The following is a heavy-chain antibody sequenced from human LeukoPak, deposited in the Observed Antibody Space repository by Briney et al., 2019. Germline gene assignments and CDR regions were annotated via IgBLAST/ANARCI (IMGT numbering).Heavy chain of an antibody. J-gene: IGHJ4*02. V-gene: IGHV3-30-3*01. D-gene: IGHD6-19*01. Sequence: GGSLRQSCAGAGFTFRSYAMHWVRQAPGKGLEWVALISYDGSGQYYTESVKGRFTISRDNSKNTLYLQVNSLRVEDTAVYYCARANRPFHTSGWYKDYWGQVTLVTVSS. CDR2: ISYDGSGQ. CDR3: ARANRPFHTSGWYKDY. CDR1: GFTFRSYA.